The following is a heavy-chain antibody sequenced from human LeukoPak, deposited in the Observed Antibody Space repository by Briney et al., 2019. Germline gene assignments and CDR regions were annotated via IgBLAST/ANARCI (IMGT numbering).Heavy chain of an antibody. CDR1: GYTFTSYA. V-gene: IGHV1-3*01. J-gene: IGHJ3*02. CDR2: INAGNGNT. CDR3: ASPRPNYYGSGSWDAFDI. D-gene: IGHD3-10*01. Sequence: ASVKVSCKASGYTFTSYALHWVRRAPGQRLEWMGWINAGNGNTKYSQKFQGRVTITRDTSASTAYMELSSLRSEDTAVYYCASPRPNYYGSGSWDAFDIWGQGTMVTVSS.